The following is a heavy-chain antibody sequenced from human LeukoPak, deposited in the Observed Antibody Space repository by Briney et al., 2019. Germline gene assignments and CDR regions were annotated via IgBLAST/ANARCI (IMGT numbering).Heavy chain of an antibody. J-gene: IGHJ4*02. D-gene: IGHD3-3*01. Sequence: SETLSLTCTVSGASISSGTYYWSWIRQPAGMGLEWIGHIFASGTTDYNPSLKSRVTISVDTSKNQFSLKLGSVTAADTAVYYCARVIFGVGVDYWGQGTLVTVSS. V-gene: IGHV4-61*09. CDR3: ARVIFGVGVDY. CDR2: IFASGTT. CDR1: GASISSGTYY.